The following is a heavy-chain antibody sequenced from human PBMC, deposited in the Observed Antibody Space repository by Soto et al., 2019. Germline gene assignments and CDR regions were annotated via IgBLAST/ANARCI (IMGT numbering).Heavy chain of an antibody. CDR3: AKLWIQLWFQTVTDPRDDAFDI. J-gene: IGHJ3*02. Sequence: EVQLVESGGGLVQPGRSLRLSCAASGFTFDDYAMHWVRQAPGKGLEWVSGISWNSGSIGYADSVQGRFTISRDNAKNSLYLQMNSLRGEDTALYYCAKLWIQLWFQTVTDPRDDAFDIWGQGTMVTVSS. CDR1: GFTFDDYA. D-gene: IGHD5-18*01. V-gene: IGHV3-9*01. CDR2: ISWNSGSI.